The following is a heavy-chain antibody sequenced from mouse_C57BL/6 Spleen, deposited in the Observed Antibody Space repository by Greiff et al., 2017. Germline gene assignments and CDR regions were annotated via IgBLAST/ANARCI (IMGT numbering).Heavy chain of an antibody. CDR2: IDPNSGGT. J-gene: IGHJ3*01. CDR1: GYTFTSYW. D-gene: IGHD1-1*02. Sequence: QVQLQQPGAELVKPGASVKLSCKASGYTFTSYWMHWVKQRPGRGLEWIGSIDPNSGGTKYNEKFKGKATLTVDKPSSTAYMQLSSLTSEDSAVYDCARGEDYGPMCVDWGEGTMVTVSA. V-gene: IGHV1-72*01. CDR3: ARGEDYGPMCVD.